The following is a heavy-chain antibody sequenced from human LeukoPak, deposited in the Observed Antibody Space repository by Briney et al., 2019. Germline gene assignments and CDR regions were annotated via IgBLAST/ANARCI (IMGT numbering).Heavy chain of an antibody. D-gene: IGHD4-23*01. CDR2: IYYSGST. V-gene: IGHV4-39*07. CDR3: ASFMDTVVTARDGNNY. J-gene: IGHJ4*02. Sequence: PSETLSLTCTVSGGSISSSSYYWGWLRQPPGKGLEWIGSIYYSGSTYYNPSLKSRVTISVDTSKNQFSLKLSSVTAADTAVYYCASFMDTVVTARDGNNYWGQGTLVTVSS. CDR1: GGSISSSSYY.